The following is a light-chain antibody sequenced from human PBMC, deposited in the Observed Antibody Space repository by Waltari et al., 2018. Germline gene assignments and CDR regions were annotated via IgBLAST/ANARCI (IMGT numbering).Light chain of an antibody. Sequence: TRSPSTCLQPVGKRSTLPCRASQSISIWLAWYQQKPGKAPKLLISKPFSLESGVPSRFSGSGSGTEFTLTISNLQPDDFATYYCQHYNNYPVAFGQGTKLEI. CDR3: QHYNNYPVA. V-gene: IGKV1-5*03. J-gene: IGKJ2*01. CDR1: QSISIW. CDR2: KPF.